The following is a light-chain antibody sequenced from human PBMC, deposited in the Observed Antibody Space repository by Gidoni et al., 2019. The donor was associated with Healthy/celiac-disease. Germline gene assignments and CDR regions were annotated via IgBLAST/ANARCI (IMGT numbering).Light chain of an antibody. CDR3: QQYDNLPWPT. V-gene: IGKV1-33*01. CDR1: QDISNY. J-gene: IGKJ4*01. CDR2: DAS. Sequence: DIQMTQSPSSLSASVGDRVTITCQASQDISNYLNWYQQKPGKAPKLLIYDASNLETGVPSRFSGSGSGTDFTFTISSLQPEDIATYYCQQYDNLPWPTFGGGTKVEIK.